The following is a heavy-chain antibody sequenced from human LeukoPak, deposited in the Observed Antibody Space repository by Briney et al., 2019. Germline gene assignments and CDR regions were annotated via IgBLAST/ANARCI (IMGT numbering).Heavy chain of an antibody. CDR2: IYNSGST. Sequence: PSETLSLTCTVSGGSISSYYWSWVREPPGKGLEWGGYIYNSGSTNYNPSLKSRVTISIETSKNQFSLKLSSVTAADTAVYYCGAESERWLVRSWGQGTLVTVSS. V-gene: IGHV4-59*01. CDR1: GGSISSYY. J-gene: IGHJ4*02. CDR3: GAESERWLVRS. D-gene: IGHD6-19*01.